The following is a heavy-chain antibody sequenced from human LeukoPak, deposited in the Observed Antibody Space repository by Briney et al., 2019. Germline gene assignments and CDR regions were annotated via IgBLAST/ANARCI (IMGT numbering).Heavy chain of an antibody. V-gene: IGHV4-34*01. J-gene: IGHJ6*03. Sequence: PSETLSLTCAVYGGSFSGYYWSWIRQPPGKGLEWIGEINHSGSTNYNPSLKSRVTISVDTSKNQFSLKLSSVTAADTAVYYCARLGRNYYYYSMDVWGKGTTVTISS. CDR1: GGSFSGYY. D-gene: IGHD7-27*01. CDR2: INHSGST. CDR3: ARLGRNYYYYSMDV.